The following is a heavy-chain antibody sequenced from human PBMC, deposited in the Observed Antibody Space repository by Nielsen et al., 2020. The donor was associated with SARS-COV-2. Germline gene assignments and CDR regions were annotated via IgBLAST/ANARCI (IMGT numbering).Heavy chain of an antibody. CDR2: INSDGSST. V-gene: IGHV3-74*01. D-gene: IGHD2-2*02. Sequence: GESLKISCAASGFTFSSYWMHWVRQAPGKGLVWVSRINSDGSSTSYADSVKGRFTISRDNAKNTLYLQMNSLRAEDTAVYYCATKIGDQLLYYYMDVWGKGTTVTVSS. CDR3: ATKIGDQLLYYYMDV. CDR1: GFTFSSYW. J-gene: IGHJ6*03.